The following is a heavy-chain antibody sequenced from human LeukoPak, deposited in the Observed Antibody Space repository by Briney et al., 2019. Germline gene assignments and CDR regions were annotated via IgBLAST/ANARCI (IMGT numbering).Heavy chain of an antibody. CDR3: ARDSLGYSST. V-gene: IGHV3-66*01. Sequence: PGGSLRLSCAASGFTVSSNYMSWVRQAPGKGLEWVSLIHSGGSTYYADSVKGRFTISRDDSKNTLFLQMNSLRAEDTAVYYCARDSLGYSSTWGQGTLVTVSS. D-gene: IGHD6-13*01. CDR2: IHSGGST. J-gene: IGHJ5*02. CDR1: GFTVSSNY.